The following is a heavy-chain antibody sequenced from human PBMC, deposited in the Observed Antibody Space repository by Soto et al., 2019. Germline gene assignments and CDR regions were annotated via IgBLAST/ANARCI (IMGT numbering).Heavy chain of an antibody. D-gene: IGHD3-22*01. V-gene: IGHV1-18*01. J-gene: IGHJ4*02. CDR1: GYTFTSYG. CDR3: ARDKSGYYDSSGYFDY. Sequence: GASVKVSCKASGYTFTSYGISWVRQAPGQGLEWMGWISAYNGNTNYAQKLQGRVTMTTDTSTSTAYMELRSLRSDDTAVYYCARDKSGYYDSSGYFDYWGQGTLVTVSS. CDR2: ISAYNGNT.